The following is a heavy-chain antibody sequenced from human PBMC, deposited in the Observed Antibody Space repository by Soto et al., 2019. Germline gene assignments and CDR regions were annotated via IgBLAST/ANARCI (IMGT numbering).Heavy chain of an antibody. V-gene: IGHV1-69*13. Sequence: SVKVSCKASGGTFSSYAISWVRQAPGQGLEWMGGIIPIFGTANYAQKFQGRVTITADESTSTAYMELSSLRSADTAVYYCARGPREKSSFLDRLYAAFDIWGQGTMVTVSS. CDR2: IIPIFGTA. CDR1: GGTFSSYA. J-gene: IGHJ3*02. CDR3: ARGPREKSSFLDRLYAAFDI. D-gene: IGHD3-3*02.